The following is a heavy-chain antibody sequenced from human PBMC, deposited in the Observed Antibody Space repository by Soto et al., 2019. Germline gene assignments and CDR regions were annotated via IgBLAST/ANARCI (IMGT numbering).Heavy chain of an antibody. V-gene: IGHV4-59*01. CDR1: GGSISSYY. CDR3: ARDHDWSFDY. Sequence: QVQLQESGPGLVKPSETLSLTCTVSGGSISSYYWSWIRQPPGKGLEWIGYIYYSGSTNYNPSLKSRVTISVDTSKNQFSLKLSSVTAADTAVYYCARDHDWSFDYWGQGTLVTVSS. D-gene: IGHD3-9*01. CDR2: IYYSGST. J-gene: IGHJ4*02.